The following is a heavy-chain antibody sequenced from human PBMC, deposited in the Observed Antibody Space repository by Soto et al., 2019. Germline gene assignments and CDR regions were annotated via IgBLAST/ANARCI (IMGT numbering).Heavy chain of an antibody. V-gene: IGHV4-30-2*01. CDR3: DRVRSGWGIDY. J-gene: IGHJ4*02. CDR2: IYHSGST. CDR1: GGSISSGGYS. Sequence: QLQLQESGSGLVKPSQTLSLTCAVSGGSISSGGYSWSWIRQPPGKGLEYIGYIYHSGSTYYNPSLKXRLTISXXRSKNQFSLKLSSVTAADTAVYYCDRVRSGWGIDYWGQGTLVTVSS. D-gene: IGHD6-19*01.